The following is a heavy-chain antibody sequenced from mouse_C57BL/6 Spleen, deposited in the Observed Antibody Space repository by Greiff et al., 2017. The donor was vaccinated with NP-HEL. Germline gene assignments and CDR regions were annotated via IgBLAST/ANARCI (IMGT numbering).Heavy chain of an antibody. CDR1: GYSFTGYF. J-gene: IGHJ4*01. CDR3: ARGHYSNSMDY. D-gene: IGHD2-5*01. Sequence: VHVKQSGPELVKPGDSVKISCKASGYSFTGYFMNWVMQSHGKSLEWIGRINPYNGDTFYNQKFKGKATLTVDKSSSTAHMELRSLTSEDSAVYYCARGHYSNSMDYWGQGTSVTVSS. V-gene: IGHV1-20*01. CDR2: INPYNGDT.